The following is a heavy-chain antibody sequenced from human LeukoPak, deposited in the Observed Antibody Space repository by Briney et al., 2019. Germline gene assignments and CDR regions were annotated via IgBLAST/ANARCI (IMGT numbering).Heavy chain of an antibody. CDR1: GFTFSSYG. CDR3: AREAPSGYQNYPRGFLDY. J-gene: IGHJ4*02. CDR2: IRYDGSNK. D-gene: IGHD3-3*01. Sequence: GSLRLSCAASGFTFSSYGMHWVRQAPGKGLEWVAFIRYDGSNKYYADSVKGRFTISRDNAKNSLYLQMNSLRAEDTAVYYCAREAPSGYQNYPRGFLDYWGQGTLVTVSS. V-gene: IGHV3-30*02.